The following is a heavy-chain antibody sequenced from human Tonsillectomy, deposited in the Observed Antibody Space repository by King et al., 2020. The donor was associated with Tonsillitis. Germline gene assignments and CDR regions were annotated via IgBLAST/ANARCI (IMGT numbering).Heavy chain of an antibody. Sequence: ELQLVQSGAEVKKPGESLRISCKGSGYSFTSYWISWVRQMPGKGLEWRGRIDPSDSYTNYSPSFQGHVTISADKSISTAYLQWSSLKASDTAMYYCARLLHDSSAYRYFDYWGQGTLVTVSS. CDR2: IDPSDSYT. V-gene: IGHV5-10-1*03. CDR1: GYSFTSYW. D-gene: IGHD3-22*01. CDR3: ARLLHDSSAYRYFDY. J-gene: IGHJ4*02.